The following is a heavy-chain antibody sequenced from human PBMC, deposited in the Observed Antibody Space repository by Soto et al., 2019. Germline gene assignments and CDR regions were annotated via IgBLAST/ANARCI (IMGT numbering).Heavy chain of an antibody. V-gene: IGHV3-23*01. CDR1: GFTFNNYA. Sequence: PGGSLRLSCSASGFTFNNYAMGWVRQAPGKGLEWVSAITDSGDDTYYIDSVKGRFTISRDNSKSTLYLQMNSLRAEDTAIYYCVKLGSSSWSPHYYFDYWGQGTLVTVS. CDR3: VKLGSSSWSPHYYFDY. D-gene: IGHD2-2*01. CDR2: ITDSGDDT. J-gene: IGHJ4*02.